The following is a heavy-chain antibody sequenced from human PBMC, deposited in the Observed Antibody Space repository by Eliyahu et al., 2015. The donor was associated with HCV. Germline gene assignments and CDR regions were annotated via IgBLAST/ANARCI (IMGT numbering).Heavy chain of an antibody. CDR1: GGSFSGYY. V-gene: IGHV4-34*01. D-gene: IGHD1-26*01. Sequence: QVQLRQWGAGLLKLSETLSLTCAVYGGSFSGYYWTWIRQPPGKGLEWIGEINNSESPNYNPSLKSRVAISVDTSKNQFSLKVNSVTAADTAVYYCASSNSGSNNYGMDVWGQGTTVTVSS. CDR3: ASSNSGSNNYGMDV. CDR2: INNSESP. J-gene: IGHJ6*02.